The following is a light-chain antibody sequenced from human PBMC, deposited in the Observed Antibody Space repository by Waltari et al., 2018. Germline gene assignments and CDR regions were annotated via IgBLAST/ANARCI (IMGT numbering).Light chain of an antibody. CDR3: CSYAGGGTYV. CDR2: EVA. Sequence: QSALTPPASVSRSPGQSITISCTGTSRDVETYNLVSWYPHHPDKAPKLMIYEVAKRPSCVSNRFSGSKSGNTASLTISGLQAEDEADYYCCSYAGGGTYVFGRGTKVTVL. V-gene: IGLV2-23*02. CDR1: SRDVETYNL. J-gene: IGLJ1*01.